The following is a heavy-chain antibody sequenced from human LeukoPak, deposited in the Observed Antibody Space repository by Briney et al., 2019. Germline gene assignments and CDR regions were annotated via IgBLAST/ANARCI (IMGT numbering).Heavy chain of an antibody. D-gene: IGHD3-10*01. J-gene: IGHJ4*02. CDR2: IYTSGST. CDR3: ARTAQGEGIDY. CDR1: GGSISSGSYY. Sequence: SETLSLTCTVSGGSISSGSYYWSWIRQPAGKGLEWIGRIYTSGSTNYNPSLKSRVTISVDTSKNQFSPKLSSVTAADTAVYYCARTAQGEGIDYWGQGTLVTVSS. V-gene: IGHV4-61*02.